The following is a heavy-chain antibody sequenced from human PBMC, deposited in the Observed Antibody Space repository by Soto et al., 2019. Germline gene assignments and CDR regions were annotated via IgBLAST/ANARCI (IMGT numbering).Heavy chain of an antibody. CDR3: AGSGSEVDV. CDR2: IKEDGSEK. Sequence: EVQLVESGGGLVQPGGSLRLSCAVSGFTFSNYWMTWVRQAPGKGLEWVANIKEDGSEKHYVDSVKGRFTISRDNAENSLYLQMNSLRAEDTAVYYCAGSGSEVDVWGQGTTVTVSS. CDR1: GFTFSNYW. V-gene: IGHV3-7*01. J-gene: IGHJ6*02. D-gene: IGHD5-12*01.